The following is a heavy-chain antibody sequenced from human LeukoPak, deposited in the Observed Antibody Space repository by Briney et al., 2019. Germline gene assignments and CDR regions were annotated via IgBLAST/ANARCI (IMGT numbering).Heavy chain of an antibody. V-gene: IGHV3-53*01. D-gene: IGHD3-22*01. CDR1: GFTVSSNY. CDR2: IYSGGST. Sequence: GGSLRLSRAASGFTVSSNYMSWVRQAPGKGLEWVSVIYSGGSTYYADSVKGRFTISRDNSKNTLYLQMNSLRAEDTAVYYCARGGPVDFDSSGYYVDYWGQGTLVTVSS. CDR3: ARGGPVDFDSSGYYVDY. J-gene: IGHJ4*02.